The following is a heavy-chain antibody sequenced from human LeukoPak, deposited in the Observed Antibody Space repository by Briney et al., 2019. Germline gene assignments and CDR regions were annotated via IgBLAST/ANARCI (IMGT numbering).Heavy chain of an antibody. CDR3: ARVRLATIAFDY. V-gene: IGHV4-59*01. CDR2: TYYSGST. D-gene: IGHD5-12*01. CDR1: GGSSSGYY. J-gene: IGHJ4*02. Sequence: PSEALSLTCAVHGGSSSGYYWSWIRQPPGKGLEWIGYTYYSGSTNYNPSLKSRVTISVDTSKNQFSLKLSSATAADTAVYYCARVRLATIAFDYWGQGTLVTVSS.